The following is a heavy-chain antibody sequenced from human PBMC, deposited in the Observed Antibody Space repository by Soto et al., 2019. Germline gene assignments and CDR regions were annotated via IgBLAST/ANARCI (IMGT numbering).Heavy chain of an antibody. CDR2: IWYDGSNK. J-gene: IGHJ2*01. Sequence: QVQLVESWGGVVQPGRSLRLSCAASGFTFSSYGMHWVRQAPGKGLEWVAVIWYDGSNKYYADSVKGRFTISRDNSKNTLYLQMNSLRAEDTAVYYCARDRDSDYWYFDLWGRGTLVTVSS. CDR1: GFTFSSYG. V-gene: IGHV3-33*01. CDR3: ARDRDSDYWYFDL. D-gene: IGHD2-15*01.